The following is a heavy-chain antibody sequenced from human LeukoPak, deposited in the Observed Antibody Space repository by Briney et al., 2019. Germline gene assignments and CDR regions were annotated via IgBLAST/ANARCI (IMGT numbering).Heavy chain of an antibody. CDR1: GFTFSSYA. CDR2: ISGSGGST. J-gene: IGHJ4*02. CDR3: AGGWYRYYFEY. Sequence: GGSLRLSCAASGFTFSSYAMSWVRQAPGKGLEWVSAISGSGGSTYYADSVKGRFTISRDNSKNTLYLQMNSLRAEDTAVYYCAGGWYRYYFEYWGQGTLVTVSS. D-gene: IGHD6-19*01. V-gene: IGHV3-23*01.